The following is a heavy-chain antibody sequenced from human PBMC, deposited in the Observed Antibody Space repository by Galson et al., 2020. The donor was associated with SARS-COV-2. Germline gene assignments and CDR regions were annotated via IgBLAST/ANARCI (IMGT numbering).Heavy chain of an antibody. CDR1: GYTYSAYY. D-gene: IGHD6-25*01. J-gene: IGHJ6*03. CDR2: INPNSGVP. CDR3: ATSCGLDMDV. Sequence: ASEKVSCQVSGYTYSAYYVHWLRQAPGQGPEWMGWINPNSGVPQYPHKFQGRVTMTWDKAMGTAYMDLTRWTSDDTALYYCATSCGLDMDVWGGGTTVIISS. V-gene: IGHV1-2*02.